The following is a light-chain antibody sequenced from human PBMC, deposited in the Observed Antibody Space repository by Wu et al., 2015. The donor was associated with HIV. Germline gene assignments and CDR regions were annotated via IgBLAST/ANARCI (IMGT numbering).Light chain of an antibody. J-gene: IGKJ2*01. CDR1: QHVNSDY. CDR2: GAS. Sequence: EILLTQSPGTLSLSPGERATLSCRASQHVNSDYLAWYQQRPGQAPRLLIYGASNRASGSPDGFSGSVSGPDFTLSISRLEPEDFAIYYCQQYGNSPYTFGQGTKLEIK. CDR3: QQYGNSPYT. V-gene: IGKV3-20*01.